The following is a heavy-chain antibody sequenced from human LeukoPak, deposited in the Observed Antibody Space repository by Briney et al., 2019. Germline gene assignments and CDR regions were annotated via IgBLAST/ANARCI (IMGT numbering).Heavy chain of an antibody. CDR3: ARDRGYYGGNSGPFDY. D-gene: IGHD4-23*01. V-gene: IGHV3-30*03. CDR1: GFTFSSYG. CDR2: ISYDGSNK. J-gene: IGHJ4*02. Sequence: PGGSLRLSCAASGFTFSSYGMHWVRQAPGKGLEWVAVISYDGSNKYYADSVKGRFTISRDNSKNTLYLQMNSLRAEDTAVYYCARDRGYYGGNSGPFDYWGQGTLVTVSS.